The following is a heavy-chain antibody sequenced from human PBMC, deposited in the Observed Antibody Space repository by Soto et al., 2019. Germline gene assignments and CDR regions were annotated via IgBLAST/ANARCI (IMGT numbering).Heavy chain of an antibody. D-gene: IGHD2-15*01. Sequence: QVQLVQSGAEVKKPGSSVTVSCKASGSTFSSYTISWVRQAPGQGREGMGRIIPIRGIATYAQKFQGRVTITADKSTSTAYIALSSLRPEDTDVYYCARDQGRRDVWGQGTTVTVSS. V-gene: IGHV1-69*08. CDR2: IIPIRGIA. J-gene: IGHJ6*02. CDR3: ARDQGRRDV. CDR1: GSTFSSYT.